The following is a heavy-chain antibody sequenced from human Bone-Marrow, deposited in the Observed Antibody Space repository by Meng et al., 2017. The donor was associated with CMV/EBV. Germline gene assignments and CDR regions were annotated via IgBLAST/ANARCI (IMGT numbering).Heavy chain of an antibody. CDR3: ARDRDFYCSTTTCYGAGFDP. Sequence: ASVNVSCKASGYTFSNYYIHWVRQAPGQGFEWMGVINPRGGRPTYAQNFQGRITMTRDTSTGTVYMELSSLRSEDTAVYYCARDRDFYCSTTTCYGAGFDPWGQGTLVTVSS. CDR1: GYTFSNYY. CDR2: INPRGGRP. J-gene: IGHJ5*02. V-gene: IGHV1-46*01. D-gene: IGHD2-2*01.